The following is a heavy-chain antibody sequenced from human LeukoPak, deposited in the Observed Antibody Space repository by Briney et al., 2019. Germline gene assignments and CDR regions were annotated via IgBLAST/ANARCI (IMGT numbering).Heavy chain of an antibody. CDR3: AKDRTFHDAFDI. CDR1: GFTFSSYG. CDR2: IRYDGSNK. J-gene: IGHJ3*02. D-gene: IGHD1-14*01. Sequence: GGSLRLSCRASGFTFSSYGMHWVRQAPGKGLEWVTFIRYDGSNKYYADSVKGRFTISRDNSKNTLYLQMNSLRTEDTAVYYCAKDRTFHDAFDIWGQGTMVTVSS. V-gene: IGHV3-30*02.